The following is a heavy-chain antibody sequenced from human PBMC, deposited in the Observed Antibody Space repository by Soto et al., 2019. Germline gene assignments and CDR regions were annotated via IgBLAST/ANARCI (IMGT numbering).Heavy chain of an antibody. J-gene: IGHJ4*02. D-gene: IGHD2-2*01. CDR2: IYYSGST. CDR3: AVRIGYCSSTSCGPIDY. V-gene: IGHV4-4*02. Sequence: SETLSLTCAVSSGSISSSNWWSWVRQPPGKGLEWIGEIYYSGSTYYNPSLKSRVTISVDTSKNQFSLKLSSVTAADTAVYYCAVRIGYCSSTSCGPIDYWGQGTLVTVSS. CDR1: SGSISSSNW.